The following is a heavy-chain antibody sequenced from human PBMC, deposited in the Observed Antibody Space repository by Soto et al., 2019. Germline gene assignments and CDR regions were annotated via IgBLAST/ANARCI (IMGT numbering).Heavy chain of an antibody. J-gene: IGHJ6*02. CDR2: ISSSGSTI. V-gene: IGHV3-11*01. D-gene: IGHD3-22*01. CDR1: GFTFSDYY. CDR3: ARQKAWTGEWLSLYAPGMDV. Sequence: QVQLVESGGGLVKPGGSLRLSCAASGFTFSDYYMSWIRQAPGKGLEWVSYISSSGSTIYYADSVKGRFTISRDNAKNSRYXXMNSLRAEDTAVYYCARQKAWTGEWLSLYAPGMDVWGQGTTVTVSS.